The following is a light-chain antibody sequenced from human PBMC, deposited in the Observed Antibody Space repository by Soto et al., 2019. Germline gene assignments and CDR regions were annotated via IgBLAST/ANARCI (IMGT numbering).Light chain of an antibody. V-gene: IGKV3-11*01. CDR3: QQRSNWLLS. CDR2: DAS. Sequence: EIVLTQSPATLSLSPGERATLSCRASQSVSSYLAWYQQKPGQAPRLLIYDASNSATGIPARFSGSGSGTDFTLTISSLEPEDFAVYYCQQRSNWLLSFGPGTKVDIK. CDR1: QSVSSY. J-gene: IGKJ3*01.